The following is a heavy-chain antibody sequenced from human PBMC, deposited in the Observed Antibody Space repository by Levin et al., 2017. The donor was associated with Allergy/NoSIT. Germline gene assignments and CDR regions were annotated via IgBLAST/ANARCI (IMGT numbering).Heavy chain of an antibody. Sequence: SETLSLTCAVSGGSIGSGSYTWNWIRQPPGKGPEWIGHVYENGDTSYNPSLQSRVTISVDRSQNHFSLKLSSVTAAATAVFYCARAGPYGDYADWGQGTLVTVAS. CDR2: VYENGDT. D-gene: IGHD4-17*01. CDR1: GGSIGSGSYT. J-gene: IGHJ4*02. V-gene: IGHV4-30-2*01. CDR3: ARAGPYGDYAD.